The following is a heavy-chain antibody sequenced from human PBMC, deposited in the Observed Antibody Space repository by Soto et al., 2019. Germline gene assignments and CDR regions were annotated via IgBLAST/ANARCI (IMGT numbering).Heavy chain of an antibody. CDR2: IIPIFGTA. Sequence: QVQLVQSGAEVKKPGSSVKVSCKASGGTFSSHAISWVRQAPGQGLEWMGGIIPIFGTAKYAQNFQGRVTITADESTSTATMELSSLRSEDTAVYYCARGLRLGELSFSYWGQGTLVTVSS. CDR3: ARGLRLGELSFSY. D-gene: IGHD3-16*02. J-gene: IGHJ4*01. V-gene: IGHV1-69*01. CDR1: GGTFSSHA.